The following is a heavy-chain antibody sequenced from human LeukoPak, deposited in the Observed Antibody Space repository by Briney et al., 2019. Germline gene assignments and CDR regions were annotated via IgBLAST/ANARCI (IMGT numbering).Heavy chain of an antibody. J-gene: IGHJ4*02. CDR2: VNSDGSST. V-gene: IGHV3-74*01. CDR3: AKYRGFGDSYDS. Sequence: GGSLRLSCAASGFTFSSYWMHWVRQAPGKGLVWVSHVNSDGSSTSYADSLKGRFTISRDTSKNTLYLQMNSLRAEDAAVYYCAKYRGFGDSYDSWGQGTLVTVSS. CDR1: GFTFSSYW. D-gene: IGHD3-10*01.